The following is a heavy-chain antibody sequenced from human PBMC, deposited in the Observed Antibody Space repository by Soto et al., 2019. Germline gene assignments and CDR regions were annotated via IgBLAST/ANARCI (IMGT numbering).Heavy chain of an antibody. CDR1: GGTFSSYV. D-gene: IGHD2-15*01. V-gene: IGHV1-69*12. CDR2: IIPIFGTA. J-gene: IGHJ4*02. Sequence: QVQLVQSGAEVKKPGSSVKVSCKAYGGTFSSYVISWVRQAPGQGLEWMGGIIPIFGTANYAQKFQGRVTITADESTSTAYMELSSLRSEDTAVYYCARESRYCSGGSCYFLPGIDYWGQGTLVTVSS. CDR3: ARESRYCSGGSCYFLPGIDY.